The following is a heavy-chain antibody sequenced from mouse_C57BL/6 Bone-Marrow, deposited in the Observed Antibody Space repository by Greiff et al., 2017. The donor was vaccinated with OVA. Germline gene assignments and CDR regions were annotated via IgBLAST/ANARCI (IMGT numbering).Heavy chain of an antibody. J-gene: IGHJ1*03. CDR1: GYAFTNYL. CDR2: INPGSGGT. Sequence: VKLMESGAELVRPGTSVKVSCKASGYAFTNYLIEWVKQRPGQGLEWIGVINPGSGGTNYNEKFKGKATLTADKSSSTAYMQLSSLTSEDSAVYFCATKAGNDYDGYFDVWGTGTTVTVSS. V-gene: IGHV1-54*01. D-gene: IGHD2-4*01. CDR3: ATKAGNDYDGYFDV.